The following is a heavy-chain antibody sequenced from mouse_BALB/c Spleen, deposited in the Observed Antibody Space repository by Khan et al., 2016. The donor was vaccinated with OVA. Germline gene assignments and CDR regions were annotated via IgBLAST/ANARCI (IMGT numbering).Heavy chain of an antibody. J-gene: IGHJ2*01. CDR3: ARTDRITY. Sequence: EVKLLESGPGLVKPSQSLSLTCTVTGYSITSGYGWNWIRQFPGNKLEWVGYIRYSGSTNYNPSLKSRISITRDTSKNQVFLQMNSVPTEDTATYYCARTDRITYWGQGTTLTVSS. CDR1: GYSITSGYG. CDR2: IRYSGST. D-gene: IGHD2-4*01. V-gene: IGHV3-1*02.